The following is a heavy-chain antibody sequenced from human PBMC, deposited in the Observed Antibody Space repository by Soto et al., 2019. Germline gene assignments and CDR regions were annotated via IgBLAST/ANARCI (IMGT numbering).Heavy chain of an antibody. J-gene: IGHJ4*02. D-gene: IGHD2-2*01. V-gene: IGHV3-11*01. CDR2: ISSSGSTI. Sequence: PGGSLRLSCAASGCTFSDYYMSWIRQAPGKGLEWVSYISSSGSTIYYADSVKGRFTISRDNAKNSLYLQMNSLRAEDTAVYYCARERVGSTSCYSDYWGQGTLVTVSS. CDR3: ARERVGSTSCYSDY. CDR1: GCTFSDYY.